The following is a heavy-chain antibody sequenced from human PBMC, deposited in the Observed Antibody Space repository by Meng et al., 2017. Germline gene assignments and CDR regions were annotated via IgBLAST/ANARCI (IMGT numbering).Heavy chain of an antibody. CDR3: ARGGYSYGLWFDP. J-gene: IGHJ5*02. CDR1: GGTFSSYA. CDR2: IIPIFGTA. D-gene: IGHD5-18*01. V-gene: IGHV1-69*01. Sequence: QVQVGQAGEEVKKPGSLVKVSWKASGGTFSSYAISWVRQAPGQGLEWMGGIIPIFGTANYAQKFQGRVTITADESTSTAYMELSSLRSEDTAVYYCARGGYSYGLWFDPWGQGTLVTVSS.